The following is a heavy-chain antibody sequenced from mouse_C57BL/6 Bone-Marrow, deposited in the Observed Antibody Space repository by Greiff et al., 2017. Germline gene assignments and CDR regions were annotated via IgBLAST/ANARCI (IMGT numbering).Heavy chain of an antibody. CDR1: GYTFTSYG. J-gene: IGHJ3*01. CDR3: ARWMDTTPFAY. Sequence: QVQLQQSGAELVRPGASVKLSCKASGYTFTSYGISWVKQRPGRGLEWIGEIYPRSGNTYYNEQFKGKATLTVDKSSSTAYMEHRSVTSEDSAVYLCARWMDTTPFAYWGQGTLVTVSA. V-gene: IGHV1-81*01. CDR2: IYPRSGNT. D-gene: IGHD6-1*01.